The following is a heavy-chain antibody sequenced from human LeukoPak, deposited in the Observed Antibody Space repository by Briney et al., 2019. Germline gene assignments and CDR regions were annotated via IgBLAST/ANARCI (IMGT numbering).Heavy chain of an antibody. D-gene: IGHD6-13*01. CDR2: ISGSGGST. CDR1: GFTFSSYA. V-gene: IGHV3-23*01. J-gene: IGHJ4*02. CDR3: AKDALPYSSSWYHNGY. Sequence: GGSLRLSCAASGFTFSSYAMSWVRQAPGKGLEWVSAISGSGGSTYYADSVKGRFTISRDNSKNTLYLQMNSPRAEDTAVYYCAKDALPYSSSWYHNGYWGQGTLVTVSS.